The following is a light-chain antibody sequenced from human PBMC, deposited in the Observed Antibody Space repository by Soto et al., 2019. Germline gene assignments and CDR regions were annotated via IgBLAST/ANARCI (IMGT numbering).Light chain of an antibody. Sequence: QSALTQPASVSGAPGQSLTISCTGTSRDVGGYNYVSWYQQHPGKAPKLMIYEVSNRPSGVSNRFSGSKSGNTASLTISGLQAEDEADYYCSSYTSSSTYVFGTGTKLTVL. CDR2: EVS. J-gene: IGLJ1*01. CDR1: SRDVGGYNY. CDR3: SSYTSSSTYV. V-gene: IGLV2-14*01.